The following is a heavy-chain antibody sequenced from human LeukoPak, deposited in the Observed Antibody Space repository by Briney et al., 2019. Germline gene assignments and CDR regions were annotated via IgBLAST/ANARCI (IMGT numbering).Heavy chain of an antibody. D-gene: IGHD1-1*01. Sequence: GASLLTSSTGSGYSFTSYWIGWRRQMPGEGLGWMGIIYPGDYDSRCSPSFQGQVTISADKSISNAYLQWSSLKDSDTAMYYCARAEEGTGPRHNDYWGQGTLVTVSS. CDR2: IYPGDYDS. CDR1: GYSFTSYW. CDR3: ARAEEGTGPRHNDY. J-gene: IGHJ4*02. V-gene: IGHV5-51*01.